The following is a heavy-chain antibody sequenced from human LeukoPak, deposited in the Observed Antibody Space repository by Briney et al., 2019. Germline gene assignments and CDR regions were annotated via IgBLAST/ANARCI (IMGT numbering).Heavy chain of an antibody. CDR2: INHSGST. CDR3: ARGGIVVVVAATGWFDP. CDR1: GGSFSGYY. J-gene: IGHJ5*02. Sequence: PSETLSLTCAVYGGSFSGYYWSWIRQPPGKGLEWIGEINHSGSTNYNPSLMSRVTISVDTSKNQFSLKLSSVTAADTAVYYCARGGIVVVVAATGWFDPWGQGTLVTVSS. V-gene: IGHV4-34*01. D-gene: IGHD2-15*01.